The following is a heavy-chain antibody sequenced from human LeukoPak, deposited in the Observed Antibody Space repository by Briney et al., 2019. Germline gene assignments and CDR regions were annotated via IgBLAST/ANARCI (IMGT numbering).Heavy chain of an antibody. CDR3: ARCDTYCSTSSCYSPAYGLDV. J-gene: IGHJ6*02. CDR2: FDHSART. V-gene: IGHV4-39*07. CDR1: GVSITSRNYY. D-gene: IGHD2-2*01. Sequence: PSEALSLTCTVSGVSITSRNYYWGWIRQPPGKGLEWIGNFDHSARTYYNPSLKSRVTISVDTSKNRFSLKLSSVTAADTAVYYCARCDTYCSTSSCYSPAYGLDVWGQGTTVTVSS.